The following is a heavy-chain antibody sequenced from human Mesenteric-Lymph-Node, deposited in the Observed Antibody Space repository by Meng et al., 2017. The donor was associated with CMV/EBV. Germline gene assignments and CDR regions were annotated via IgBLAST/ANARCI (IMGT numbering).Heavy chain of an antibody. V-gene: IGHV4-59*01. CDR3: ARGRGRWLQLGY. CDR2: IYYSGST. J-gene: IGHJ4*02. D-gene: IGHD5-24*01. CDR1: GGSISSYY. Sequence: SETLSLTCTVSGGSISSYYWSWIRQPPGKGLEWIGYIYYSGSTNYNPSLKSRVTISVDTSKNQFSLKLSPVTAADTAVYYCARGRGRWLQLGYWGQGTLVTVSS.